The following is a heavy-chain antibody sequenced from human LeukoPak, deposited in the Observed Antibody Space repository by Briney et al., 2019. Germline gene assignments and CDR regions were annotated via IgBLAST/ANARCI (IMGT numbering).Heavy chain of an antibody. CDR2: ISWDGGST. V-gene: IGHV3-43D*03. CDR3: AKGQSGSYLAVDY. CDR1: GFTFSSYS. J-gene: IGHJ4*02. Sequence: GGSLRLSCAASGFTFSSYSMNWVRQAPGKGLEWVSLISWDGGSTYYADSVKGRFTISRDNSKNSLYLQMNSLRAEDTALYYCAKGQSGSYLAVDYWGQGTLVTVSS. D-gene: IGHD1-26*01.